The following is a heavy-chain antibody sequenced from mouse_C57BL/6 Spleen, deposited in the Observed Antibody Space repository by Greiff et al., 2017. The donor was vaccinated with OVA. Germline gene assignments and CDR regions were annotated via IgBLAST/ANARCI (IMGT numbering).Heavy chain of an antibody. D-gene: IGHD2-4*01. CDR2: INPYNGDT. CDR1: GYSFTGYF. V-gene: IGHV1-20*01. J-gene: IGHJ1*03. CDR3: ARNEYDDGYFDV. Sequence: VQLQQSGPELVKPGDSVKISCKASGYSFTGYFMNWVMQSHGKSLEWIGRINPYNGDTFYNQKFKGKATLTVDKSSSTAHMELRSLTSEDSAVYYCARNEYDDGYFDVWGTGTTVTVSS.